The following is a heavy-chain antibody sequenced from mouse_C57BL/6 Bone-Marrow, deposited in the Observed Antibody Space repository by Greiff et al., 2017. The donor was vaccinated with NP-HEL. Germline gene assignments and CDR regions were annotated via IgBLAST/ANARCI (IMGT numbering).Heavy chain of an antibody. J-gene: IGHJ3*01. V-gene: IGHV1-74*01. D-gene: IGHD2-4*01. Sequence: VKQRPGQGLEWIGRIHPSDSDTNYNQKFKGKATLTVDKSSSTAYMQLSSLTSEDSAVYYCAIPPIYYDYDVGFAYWGQGTLVTVSA. CDR3: AIPPIYYDYDVGFAY. CDR2: IHPSDSDT.